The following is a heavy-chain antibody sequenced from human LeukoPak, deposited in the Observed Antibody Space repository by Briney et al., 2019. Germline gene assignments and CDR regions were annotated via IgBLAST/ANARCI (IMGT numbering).Heavy chain of an antibody. J-gene: IGHJ4*02. D-gene: IGHD3-10*01. Sequence: GGSLRLSCTGSGFTFSDHYMTWIRQAPGKGLECGAVITYDGDTTYFEDSVKGRFTISRDTSKSTLYLQMNSLGAEDTAVYYCVKEQGSGSYRTADYWGQGTLVTVSS. CDR2: ITYDGDTT. CDR3: VKEQGSGSYRTADY. V-gene: IGHV3-30*18. CDR1: GFTFSDHY.